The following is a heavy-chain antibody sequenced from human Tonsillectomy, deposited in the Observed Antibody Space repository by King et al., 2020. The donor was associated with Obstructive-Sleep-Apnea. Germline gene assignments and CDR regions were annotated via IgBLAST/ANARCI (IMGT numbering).Heavy chain of an antibody. V-gene: IGHV4-30-4*01. CDR1: GGSISSGDYY. Sequence: LQLQESGPGLVKPSQTLSLTCTVSGGSISSGDYYWSWIRQPPGKGLEGIGYIYYSGSTYYNPSLKSRVTISVDTSKNQFSLKLSSVTAADTAVDYCAREWGGYCSSTSCYRVYGMDVWGQGTTVTVSS. CDR3: AREWGGYCSSTSCYRVYGMDV. J-gene: IGHJ6*02. CDR2: IYYSGST. D-gene: IGHD2-2*01.